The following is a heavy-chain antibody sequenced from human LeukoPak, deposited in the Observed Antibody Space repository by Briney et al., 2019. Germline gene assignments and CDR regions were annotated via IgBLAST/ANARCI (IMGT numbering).Heavy chain of an antibody. CDR1: GFTFSSYA. J-gene: IGHJ6*02. Sequence: GRPLRLSCAASGFTFSSYAMHWVRQAPGKGLEWVAVISNDGSKKYYADSVKDRFTISRDNSKNTLYLQMNSLRGEDTAVFYCARADCSSTSCFCMDVWGQGTTVTVSS. V-gene: IGHV3-30*04. CDR3: ARADCSSTSCFCMDV. D-gene: IGHD2-2*01. CDR2: ISNDGSKK.